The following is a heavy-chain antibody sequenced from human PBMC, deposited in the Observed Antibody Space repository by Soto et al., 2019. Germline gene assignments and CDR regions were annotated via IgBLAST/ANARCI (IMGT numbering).Heavy chain of an antibody. J-gene: IGHJ4*02. D-gene: IGHD6-19*01. V-gene: IGHV1-24*01. CDR1: GYTLTELS. Sequence: ASVKVSCKVSGYTLTELSMHWVRQAPGKGLEWMGGFDPEDGETIYAQKFQGRVTMTEDTSTDTAYMELSSLRSEDTAVYYCATDQAVAGNFDFWGQGTLVTVSS. CDR2: FDPEDGET. CDR3: ATDQAVAGNFDF.